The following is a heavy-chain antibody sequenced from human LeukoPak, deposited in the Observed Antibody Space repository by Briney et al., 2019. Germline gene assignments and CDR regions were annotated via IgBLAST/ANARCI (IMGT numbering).Heavy chain of an antibody. J-gene: IGHJ3*02. V-gene: IGHV1-69*13. CDR3: ARVWDMVRGAIWASGAFDI. CDR2: IIPIFGTA. CDR1: GGTFSSYA. Sequence: ASVKVSCKASGGTFSSYAISWVRQAPGQGLEWMGGIIPIFGTANYAQKFQGRVTITADESTSTAYMELSSLRSEDTAVYYCARVWDMVRGAIWASGAFDIWGQGTMVTVSS. D-gene: IGHD3-10*01.